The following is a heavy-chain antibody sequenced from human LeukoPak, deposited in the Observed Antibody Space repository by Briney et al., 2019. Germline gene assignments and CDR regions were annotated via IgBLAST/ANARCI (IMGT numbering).Heavy chain of an antibody. CDR2: IYPGDSDT. Sequence: HGESLKISCKGSGYSFTTFWVAWVRQMPGKGLEWLGIIYPGDSDTRYSPSFQGQVTISADKSISTAYLQWSSLKASDTAMYYCAVNVDTAMVTGMFWGQGTLVTVSS. J-gene: IGHJ4*02. V-gene: IGHV5-51*01. D-gene: IGHD5-18*01. CDR3: AVNVDTAMVTGMF. CDR1: GYSFTTFW.